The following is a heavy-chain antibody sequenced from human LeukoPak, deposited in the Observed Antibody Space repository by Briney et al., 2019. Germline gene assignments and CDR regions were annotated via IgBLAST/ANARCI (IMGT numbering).Heavy chain of an antibody. D-gene: IGHD3-22*01. CDR1: GFTFNTFT. V-gene: IGHV3-21*01. CDR2: IGRSSIDK. J-gene: IGHJ4*02. CDR3: VRGDSREL. Sequence: PGGSLRLSCAASGFTFNTFTMNSVRQAPGKGLEGVSSIGRSSIDKYYADSVRGRFTISRENAKNSLYVQTSSLRAEDTAVYYCVRGDSRELWGQGTLVTVSS.